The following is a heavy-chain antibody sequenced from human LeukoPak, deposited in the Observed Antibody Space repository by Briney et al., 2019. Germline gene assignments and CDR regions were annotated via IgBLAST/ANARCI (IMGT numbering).Heavy chain of an antibody. CDR3: ARRAPGKLAADY. V-gene: IGHV1-18*01. Sequence: GASVKVSCKASGYTFTSYAITWVRQAPGQGLEWMGWISAYNGNTKYGQRLQGRVTMTTDTSTSTAYMELRSLRSDDTAVYYCARRAPGKLAADYWGQGTLVTVSS. D-gene: IGHD1-1*01. CDR2: ISAYNGNT. J-gene: IGHJ4*02. CDR1: GYTFTSYA.